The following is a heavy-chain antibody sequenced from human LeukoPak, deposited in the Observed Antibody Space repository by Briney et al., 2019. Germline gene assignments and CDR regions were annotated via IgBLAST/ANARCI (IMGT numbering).Heavy chain of an antibody. CDR1: GYSISSGYY. CDR2: IYHSGST. D-gene: IGHD6-13*01. CDR3: ARGRLTLKISSSYRWFDP. Sequence: SETLSLTCTVSGYSISSGYYWGWIRQPPGKGLEWIGSIYHSGSTYYNPSLKSRVTISVDTSKNQFSLKLSSVSAADTAVYYCARGRLTLKISSSYRWFDPWGQGTLVTVSS. V-gene: IGHV4-38-2*02. J-gene: IGHJ5*02.